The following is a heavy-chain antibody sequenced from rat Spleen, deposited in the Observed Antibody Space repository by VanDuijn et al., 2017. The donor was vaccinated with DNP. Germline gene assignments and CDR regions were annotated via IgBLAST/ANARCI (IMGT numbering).Heavy chain of an antibody. CDR2: ISSGGKT. Sequence: QVQLKESGPVLVQASETLSLTCTVSGFSSTSYNVHWVRQPPGKGLEWIAAISSGGKTYYNSALKSRLSISRDTSKSKVFLRMNRLQSEDTAIYFCTREREQNNNPFFFDCWGQGVMVTVSS. D-gene: IGHD1-10*01. J-gene: IGHJ2*01. CDR3: TREREQNNNPFFFDC. CDR1: GFSSTSYN. V-gene: IGHV2S12*01.